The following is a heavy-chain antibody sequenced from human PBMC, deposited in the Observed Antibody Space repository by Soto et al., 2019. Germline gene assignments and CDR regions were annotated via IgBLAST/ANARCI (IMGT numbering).Heavy chain of an antibody. V-gene: IGHV3-30-3*01. CDR3: TRDWSAVIGTPFDL. J-gene: IGHJ3*01. CDR1: GFTFSAFD. CDR2: SSYDGDTK. Sequence: QLQLVESGGGVVQPEKSLRLSCEASGFTFSAFDMHWVRQSPGKGLEWVATSSYDGDTKYSANSVKGRFTISRDNSRNTLDLHMNSLRAEDTAMYYCTRDWSAVIGTPFDLWGQGTMVVVSS. D-gene: IGHD6-19*01.